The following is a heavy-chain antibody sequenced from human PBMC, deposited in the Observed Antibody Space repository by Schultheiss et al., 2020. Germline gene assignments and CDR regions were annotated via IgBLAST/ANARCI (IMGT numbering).Heavy chain of an antibody. CDR2: IGGSGGST. V-gene: IGHV3-23*01. CDR1: GFTFSTYA. J-gene: IGHJ4*02. D-gene: IGHD3-10*01. CDR3: AKHGTGLGEMTLFDY. Sequence: GGSLRLSCAASGFTFSTYAMSWVPQAPGKGLEWVSTIGGSGGSTYYADSVKGRFTISRDNSKNTLYLQMNSLRAEDTAVYYCAKHGTGLGEMTLFDYWGQGTLVTVSS.